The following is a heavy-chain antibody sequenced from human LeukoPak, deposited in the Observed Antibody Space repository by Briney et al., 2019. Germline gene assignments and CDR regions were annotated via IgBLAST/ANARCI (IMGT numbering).Heavy chain of an antibody. Sequence: SETLSLTCTVSGGSISSYYWSWIRQPPGKGLEWIGYIYYSGSTNYNPSLKSRVTISVDTSKNQFSLKLSSVTAADTAVYYCARGLRSIVVVPAARALNWFDPWGQGTLVTISS. V-gene: IGHV4-59*01. CDR1: GGSISSYY. J-gene: IGHJ5*02. CDR3: ARGLRSIVVVPAARALNWFDP. CDR2: IYYSGST. D-gene: IGHD2-2*01.